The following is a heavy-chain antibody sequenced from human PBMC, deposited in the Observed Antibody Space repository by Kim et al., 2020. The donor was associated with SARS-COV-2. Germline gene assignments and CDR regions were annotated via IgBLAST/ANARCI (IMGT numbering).Heavy chain of an antibody. Sequence: GGSLRLSCAASGFTFSTFAMHWVRQAPGKGLESVAVISHDGSRHYYADSVKGRFTISRDNSKNTLYLQMTSLRVEDTAVYFCARYGNEGDTDLDYWGQGT. CDR1: GFTFSTFA. V-gene: IGHV3-30*04. D-gene: IGHD1-26*01. J-gene: IGHJ4*02. CDR3: ARYGNEGDTDLDY. CDR2: ISHDGSRH.